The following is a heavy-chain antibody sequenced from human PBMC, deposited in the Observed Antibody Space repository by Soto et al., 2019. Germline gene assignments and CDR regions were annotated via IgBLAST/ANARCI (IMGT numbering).Heavy chain of an antibody. J-gene: IGHJ6*02. CDR2: IIPIFGTA. Sequence: SVKVSCKASGGTFSSYAISWVRQAPGQGLGWMGGIIPIFGTANYAQKFQGRVTITADKSTSTAYMELSSLRSEDTAVYYCARAVAAAGTGKSYGMDVWGQGTTVTVS. CDR1: GGTFSSYA. D-gene: IGHD6-13*01. V-gene: IGHV1-69*06. CDR3: ARAVAAAGTGKSYGMDV.